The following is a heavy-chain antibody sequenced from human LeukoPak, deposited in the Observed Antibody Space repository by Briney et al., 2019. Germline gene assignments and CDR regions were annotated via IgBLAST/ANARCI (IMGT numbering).Heavy chain of an antibody. CDR2: IYYSGST. V-gene: IGHV4-31*03. J-gene: IGHJ4*02. D-gene: IGHD3-22*01. CDR3: ARENYYDSSGYRGLTPSPSFDY. CDR1: GGSISSGGYY. Sequence: SETLSLTCTVSGGSISSGGYYWSWTRQHPGKGLEWIGYIYYSGSTYYNPSLKSRVTISVDTSKNQFSLKLSSVTAADTAVYYCARENYYDSSGYRGLTPSPSFDYWGQGTLVTVSS.